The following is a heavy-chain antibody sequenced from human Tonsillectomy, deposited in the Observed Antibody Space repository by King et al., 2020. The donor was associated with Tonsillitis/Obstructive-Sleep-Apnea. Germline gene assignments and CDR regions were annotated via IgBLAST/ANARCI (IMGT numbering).Heavy chain of an antibody. Sequence: VQLQESGPGLVKPSETLSLTCTVSGGSISSYYWSWIRQPPGKGLEWIGYIYYSGSTNYNPSLKSRVTISVDTSKNQFPLKLSSVTAADTAVYYCARPSMVRGVINWFDPWGQGTLVTVSS. V-gene: IGHV4-59*08. CDR3: ARPSMVRGVINWFDP. D-gene: IGHD3-10*01. CDR1: GGSISSYY. J-gene: IGHJ5*02. CDR2: IYYSGST.